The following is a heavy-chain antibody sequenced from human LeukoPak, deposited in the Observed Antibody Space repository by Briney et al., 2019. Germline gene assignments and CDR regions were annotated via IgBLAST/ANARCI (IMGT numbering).Heavy chain of an antibody. J-gene: IGHJ4*02. CDR1: GFTFSSYS. CDR3: ARYSASHSSHLDY. CDR2: ISSSSYI. D-gene: IGHD2-2*01. V-gene: IGHV3-21*01. Sequence: GGSLRLSCAASGFTFSSYSMNWVRQAPGKGLEWVSSISSSSYIYYADSVKGRFTISRDNAKNSLYLQMNSLRAEDTAVYYCARYSASHSSHLDYWGQGTLVTVSS.